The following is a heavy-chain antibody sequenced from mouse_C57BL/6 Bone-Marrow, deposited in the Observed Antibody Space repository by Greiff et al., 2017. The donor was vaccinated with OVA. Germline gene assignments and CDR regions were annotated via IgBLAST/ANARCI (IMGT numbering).Heavy chain of an antibody. J-gene: IGHJ3*01. Sequence: VQLQQSGAELVKPGASVKISCKATGYTFTDYYINWVQQRPGHGLEWIGKISAGSGSTYYNEKFTGKATHTAEKSSSTAYMQLSSPTSEDSAVYFCAREGGISGFAYWGQGTLVTVSA. CDR2: ISAGSGST. CDR3: AREGGISGFAY. CDR1: GYTFTDYY. V-gene: IGHV1-77*01. D-gene: IGHD3-1*01.